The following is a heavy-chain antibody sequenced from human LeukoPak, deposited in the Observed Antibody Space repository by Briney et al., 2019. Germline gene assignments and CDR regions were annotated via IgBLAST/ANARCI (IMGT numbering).Heavy chain of an antibody. CDR2: ISYSGST. CDR3: ARRVYSGSYNWYFDL. Sequence: PSETLSLTCTVSGGXISTSTYYWGWIRQPPGKGLEWIGSISYSGSTYNNPSLKSRVTISVDTSKNQFSLKLSSVTAPDTAVYYCARRVYSGSYNWYFDLWGRGTLVTVSS. J-gene: IGHJ2*01. CDR1: GGXISTSTYY. V-gene: IGHV4-39*01. D-gene: IGHD1-26*01.